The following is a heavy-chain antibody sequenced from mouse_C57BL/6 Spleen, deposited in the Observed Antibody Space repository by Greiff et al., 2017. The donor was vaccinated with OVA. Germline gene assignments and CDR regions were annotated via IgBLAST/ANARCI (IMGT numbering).Heavy chain of an antibody. CDR1: GFTFSSYG. CDR3: ARQGLDYGSSLFDY. J-gene: IGHJ2*01. Sequence: EVQGVESGGDLVKPGGSLKLSCAASGFTFSSYGMSWVRQTPDKRLEWVATISSGGSYTYYPDSVKGRFTISRDNAKNTLYLQMSSLKSEDTAMYYCARQGLDYGSSLFDYWGQGTTLTVSS. D-gene: IGHD1-1*01. CDR2: ISSGGSYT. V-gene: IGHV5-6*01.